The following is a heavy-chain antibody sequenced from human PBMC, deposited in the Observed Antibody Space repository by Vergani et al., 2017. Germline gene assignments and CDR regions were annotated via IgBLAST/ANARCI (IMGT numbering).Heavy chain of an antibody. D-gene: IGHD4-17*01. J-gene: IGHJ5*02. CDR2: ISGSGGSK. Sequence: EVQLLESGGGLVQPGGSLRLPCAAPGFTFSSYAMSWVRQAPGKGMGWVSAISGSGGSKYYADSVKGRFTITRDNSKNTLYLQMNSLRAEDTAVYLCAKARETGTRVGWFDPWGQGTLVTVSS. V-gene: IGHV3-23*01. CDR3: AKARETGTRVGWFDP. CDR1: GFTFSSYA.